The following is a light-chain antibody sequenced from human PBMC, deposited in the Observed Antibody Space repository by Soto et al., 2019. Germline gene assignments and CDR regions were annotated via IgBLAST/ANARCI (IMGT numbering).Light chain of an antibody. CDR2: DVS. CDR3: SSYTSSSTPFYV. Sequence: QSALTQPASVSGSPGQSITISCTGTSSDVGGYNYVSWYQQHPGKAPKPMIYDVSNRPSGVSNRFSGSKSGNTASLTISGLQAEDEADYYCSSYTSSSTPFYVFGTGTKVPVL. J-gene: IGLJ1*01. CDR1: SSDVGGYNY. V-gene: IGLV2-14*01.